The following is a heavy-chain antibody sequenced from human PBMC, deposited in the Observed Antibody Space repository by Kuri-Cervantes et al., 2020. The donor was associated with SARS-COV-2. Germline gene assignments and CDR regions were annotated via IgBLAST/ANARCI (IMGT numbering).Heavy chain of an antibody. CDR3: AKDYSSSSDWYFDL. CDR1: GFTFSSYS. D-gene: IGHD6-6*01. Sequence: GSLKISCGASGFTFSSYSMNWVRQAPGKGLEWVSSISSSSSYIYYADSVKGRFTISRDNSKNTLYLQMNSLRAEDTDVYYWAKDYSSSSDWYFDLWGRGTLVTVSS. V-gene: IGHV3-21*01. J-gene: IGHJ2*01. CDR2: ISSSSSYI.